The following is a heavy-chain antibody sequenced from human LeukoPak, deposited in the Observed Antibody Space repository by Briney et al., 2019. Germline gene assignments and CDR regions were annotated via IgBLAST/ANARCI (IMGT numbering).Heavy chain of an antibody. V-gene: IGHV1-18*04. Sequence: ASVKVSCKSSGYTFTTYTIIWVRQAPGQGLEWMGWISPYNGNTNYAQKLQGRVTMTTDTSTSTAYMELRSLRSDDTAVYYCAREEGAPIAAANIWGLGTMVTVSS. CDR1: GYTFTTYT. J-gene: IGHJ3*02. CDR2: ISPYNGNT. CDR3: AREEGAPIAAANI. D-gene: IGHD6-13*01.